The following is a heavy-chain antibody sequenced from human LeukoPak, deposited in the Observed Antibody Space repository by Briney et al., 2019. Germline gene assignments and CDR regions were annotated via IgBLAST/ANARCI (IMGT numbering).Heavy chain of an antibody. CDR2: INHSGST. CDR1: GGSFSGYY. J-gene: IGHJ4*02. D-gene: IGHD6-19*01. Sequence: SETLSLTCAVYGGSFSGYYWSWIRQPPGKGLEWIGEINHSGSTNYNPSLKSRVTISVDTSKNQFSLKLSSVTAADTAVYYCARGLRVSSGRGPFGYWGQGTLVTVSS. V-gene: IGHV4-34*01. CDR3: ARGLRVSSGRGPFGY.